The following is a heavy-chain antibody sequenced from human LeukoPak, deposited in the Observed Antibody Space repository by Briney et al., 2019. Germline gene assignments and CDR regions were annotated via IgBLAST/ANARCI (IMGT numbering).Heavy chain of an antibody. Sequence: PSETLSLTCSVSGGSISSYYWSWIRQPPGKGLEWIGYIYTSGSTNYNPSLKSRVTISVDTSKNQFSLKLSSVTAADTAVYYCARSYSGSYHTEDDLYYFDYWGQGTLVTVSS. CDR2: IYTSGST. CDR3: ARSYSGSYHTEDDLYYFDY. J-gene: IGHJ4*02. CDR1: GGSISSYY. D-gene: IGHD1-26*01. V-gene: IGHV4-4*09.